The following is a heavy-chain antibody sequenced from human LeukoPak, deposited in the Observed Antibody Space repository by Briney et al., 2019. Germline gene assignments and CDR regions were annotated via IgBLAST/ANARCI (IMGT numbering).Heavy chain of an antibody. CDR1: GFTFSSYG. Sequence: GGSLTLSCAVSGFTFSSYGMHWVRPAPGKGLEWVAVISYDGSNKYYADSVKGRFTISRDNSKNTLYLQMNSLRAEDTAVYDCAKADNLAVVWDFWSGYYSYYGMDVWGQGTTVTVSS. CDR2: ISYDGSNK. J-gene: IGHJ6*02. CDR3: AKADNLAVVWDFWSGYYSYYGMDV. V-gene: IGHV3-30*18. D-gene: IGHD3-3*01.